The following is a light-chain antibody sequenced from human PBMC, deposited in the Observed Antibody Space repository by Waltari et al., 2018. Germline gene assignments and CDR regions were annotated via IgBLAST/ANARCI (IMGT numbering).Light chain of an antibody. CDR2: GAS. J-gene: IGKJ2*01. CDR1: QSVSIN. Sequence: EIVMTQSPATVSVSPGERATLSCRASQSVSINLAWYQQKPGQTPRLLIHGASTRATGIPARFSGSRSGTDFTLTISSLQSEDFAVYYCQQYNNWPPTFGQGTKLEIK. V-gene: IGKV3-15*01. CDR3: QQYNNWPPT.